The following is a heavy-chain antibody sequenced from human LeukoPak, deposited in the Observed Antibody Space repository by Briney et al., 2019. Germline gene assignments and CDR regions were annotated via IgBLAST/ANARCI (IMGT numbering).Heavy chain of an antibody. CDR2: INHSGST. J-gene: IGHJ4*02. V-gene: IGHV4-34*01. D-gene: IGHD1-1*01. Sequence: SETLSLTCAVYGGSFSGYYWSWLRQPPGKGLEWIGEINHSGSTNYNPSLKSRVTISVDTSKNQFSLKLSSVTAADTAVYYCARGYTAPRRGPFDYWGQGTLVTVSS. CDR3: ARGYTAPRRGPFDY. CDR1: GGSFSGYY.